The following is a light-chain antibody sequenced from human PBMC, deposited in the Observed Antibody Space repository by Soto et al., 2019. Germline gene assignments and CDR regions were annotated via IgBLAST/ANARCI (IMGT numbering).Light chain of an antibody. V-gene: IGLV2-14*01. Sequence: QSALTQPASVSGSPGQSITITCTGTSSYIRGYNYVSWYQQHPGKAPKLMIYEVNNRPSGVSNRFSGSKSGNTASLTISGLQADDEGDYYCSSYTSSSTYVFGTGTKVTVL. CDR2: EVN. CDR3: SSYTSSSTYV. CDR1: SSYIRGYNY. J-gene: IGLJ1*01.